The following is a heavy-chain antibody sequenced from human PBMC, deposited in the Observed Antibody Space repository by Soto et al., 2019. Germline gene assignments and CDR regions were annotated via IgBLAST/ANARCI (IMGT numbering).Heavy chain of an antibody. CDR2: IKQDGTLK. CDR1: GFTFSSYW. Sequence: GGSLRLSCAASGFTFSSYWMNWVRQAPGKGLEWVTNIKQDGTLKHYVDSVKGRFTISRENAKNSLYLQMDSLRAEDTAVYYCARDFRATGSLDYWGQGTLVTVSS. D-gene: IGHD3-10*01. V-gene: IGHV3-7*03. CDR3: ARDFRATGSLDY. J-gene: IGHJ4*02.